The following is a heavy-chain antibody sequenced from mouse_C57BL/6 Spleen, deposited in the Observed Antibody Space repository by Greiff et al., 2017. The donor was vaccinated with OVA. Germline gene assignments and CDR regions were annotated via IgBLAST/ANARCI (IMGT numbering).Heavy chain of an antibody. J-gene: IGHJ3*01. CDR1: GYTFTDYE. CDR2: IDPETGGT. CDR3: TKLGEFAY. D-gene: IGHD4-1*01. V-gene: IGHV1-15*01. Sequence: QVHVKQSGAELVRPGASVTLSCKASGYTFTDYEMHWVKQTPVHGLEWIGAIDPETGGTAYNQKFKGKAILTADKSSSTAYMELRSLTSEDSAVYYCTKLGEFAYWGQGTLVTVSA.